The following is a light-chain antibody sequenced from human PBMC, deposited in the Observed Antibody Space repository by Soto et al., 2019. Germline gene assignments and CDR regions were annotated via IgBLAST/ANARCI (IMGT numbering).Light chain of an antibody. CDR3: GSWDSSLSAYV. V-gene: IGLV1-51*01. Sequence: QSVMTQPPSVSAAPGQKVTISCSGSSSNIGGNSVSWYQQLPVTAPKLLIYDDNKRPSGIPDRFSGSKSGTSATLGITGFQTGDEADDYCGSWDSSLSAYVFGTGTKVTVL. J-gene: IGLJ1*01. CDR1: SSNIGGNS. CDR2: DDN.